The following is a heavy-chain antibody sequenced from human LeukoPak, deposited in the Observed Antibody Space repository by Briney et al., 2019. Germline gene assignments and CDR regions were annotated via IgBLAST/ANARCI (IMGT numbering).Heavy chain of an antibody. CDR3: ARGRGGYGSGSPPFDY. Sequence: SETLSLTCAVYGGSFSGYYWSWIRQPPGKGLEWIGEINHSGSTNYNPSLKSRVTISVDTSKNQFSPKLSSVTAADTAVYYCARGRGGYGSGSPPFDYWGQGTLVTVSS. CDR1: GGSFSGYY. V-gene: IGHV4-34*01. CDR2: INHSGST. D-gene: IGHD3-10*01. J-gene: IGHJ4*02.